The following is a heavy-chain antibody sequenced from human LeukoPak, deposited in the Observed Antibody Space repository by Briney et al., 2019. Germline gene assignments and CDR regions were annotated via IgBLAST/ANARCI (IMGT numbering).Heavy chain of an antibody. CDR2: VSPSHTTR. J-gene: IGHJ6*03. V-gene: IGHV1-18*01. CDR1: GYTFRQYS. CDR3: AREKQQLVQVNYYYYMDV. D-gene: IGHD6-13*01. Sequence: ASVKVSCKASGYTFRQYSISWVRQAPGKGFEWMGWVSPSHTTRVYAQEFQGRVTMTADTSTSTAYMELRSLRSDDTAVYYCAREKQQLVQVNYYYYMDVWGKGTTVTISS.